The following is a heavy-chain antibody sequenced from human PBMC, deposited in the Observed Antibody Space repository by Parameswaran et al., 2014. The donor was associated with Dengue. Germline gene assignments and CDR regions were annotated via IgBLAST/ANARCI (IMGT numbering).Heavy chain of an antibody. J-gene: IGHJ2*01. Sequence: SETLSLTCAVSGGSISSGGYSWSWIRQPPGKGLEWIGYIYHSGSTYYNPSLKSRVTISVDRSKNQFSLKLSSVTAADTAVYYCAREAYGDPTNRYFDLWGRGTLVTVSS. V-gene: IGHV4-30-2*01. CDR1: GGSISSGGYS. CDR2: IYHSGST. D-gene: IGHD4-17*01. CDR3: AREAYGDPTNRYFDL.